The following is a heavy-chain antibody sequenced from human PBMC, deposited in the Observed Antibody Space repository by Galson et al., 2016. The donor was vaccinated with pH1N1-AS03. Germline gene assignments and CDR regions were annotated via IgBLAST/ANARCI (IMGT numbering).Heavy chain of an antibody. D-gene: IGHD6-13*01. CDR3: ASPSEAAIAAAGDEEYHFDY. CDR1: GFTLSRYG. V-gene: IGHV3-30*03. J-gene: IGHJ4*02. Sequence: SLRLSCATSGFTLSRYGMHWVRQAPGKGLEWVAIISYDGSNTYYADSVKGRFTISRDNSKNTLYLQMNSPRPEDTAVYYCASPSEAAIAAAGDEEYHFDYWGQGTLVTVSS. CDR2: ISYDGSNT.